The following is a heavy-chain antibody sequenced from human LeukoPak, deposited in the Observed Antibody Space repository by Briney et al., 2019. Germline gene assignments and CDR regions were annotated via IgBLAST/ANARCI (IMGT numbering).Heavy chain of an antibody. V-gene: IGHV3-30*04. J-gene: IGHJ4*02. Sequence: PGGSLRLSCAASGFTFSSYAMHWVRQAPGKGLEWVAVISYDGSNKYYADSVKGRFTISRDNSKNTLYLQMNSLRAEDTAVYYCARTQQLAVDYWGQGTLVTVSS. D-gene: IGHD6-13*01. CDR1: GFTFSSYA. CDR3: ARTQQLAVDY. CDR2: ISYDGSNK.